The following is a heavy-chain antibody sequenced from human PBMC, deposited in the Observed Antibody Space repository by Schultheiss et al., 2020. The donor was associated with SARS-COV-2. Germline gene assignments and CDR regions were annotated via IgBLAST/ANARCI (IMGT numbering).Heavy chain of an antibody. CDR2: INHSGST. CDR3: ASGARDTAMVLFDY. D-gene: IGHD5-18*01. CDR1: GGSFSGYY. Sequence: SETLSLTCAVYGGSFSGYYWSWIRQPPGKGLEWIGEINHSGSTNYNPSLKSRVNISVDTSKNQFSLKLNSMTAADTAVYYCASGARDTAMVLFDYWGQGTLVTVSS. J-gene: IGHJ4*02. V-gene: IGHV4-34*01.